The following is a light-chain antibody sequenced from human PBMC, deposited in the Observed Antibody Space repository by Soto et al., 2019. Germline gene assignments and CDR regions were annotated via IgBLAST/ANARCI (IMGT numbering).Light chain of an antibody. V-gene: IGKV3-20*01. CDR1: QSVSGTY. CDR3: QQYGSSPYT. Sequence: DIVLTQSPGTLSLSPGERATLACRASQSVSGTYLAWYHQKPGQAPRLLIYDVSSRATGSPDRFSGSGSGTDFNLTISRLEPEAFAVYYCQQYGSSPYTFGQGTKLEIK. J-gene: IGKJ2*01. CDR2: DVS.